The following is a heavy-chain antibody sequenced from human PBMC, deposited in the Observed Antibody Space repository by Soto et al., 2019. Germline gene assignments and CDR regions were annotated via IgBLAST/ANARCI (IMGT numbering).Heavy chain of an antibody. V-gene: IGHV1-3*05. D-gene: IGHD2-21*02. CDR1: GYTFTSYA. Sequence: QVQLVQSGAEEKKRGASVKVSCKACGYTFTSYAMHWVRQAPGQRLEWMGWINAGNGNTKYSQKFQGRVTITRDTSASTDYMELSSLRSEDTAVYYCARSIVVVTALDYWGQGTLVTVSS. CDR3: ARSIVVVTALDY. CDR2: INAGNGNT. J-gene: IGHJ4*02.